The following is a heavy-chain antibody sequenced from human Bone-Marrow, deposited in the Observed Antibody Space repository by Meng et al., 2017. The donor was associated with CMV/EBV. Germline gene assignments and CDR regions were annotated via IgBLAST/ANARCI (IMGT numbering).Heavy chain of an antibody. Sequence: GGSLRLSCKGSGYTFTGYYIHWVRQAPGQGLEWMGWINPNSGDTNCTRKFQGRVTLTRDTSITTAYMELSWLRSDDTAVYYCASPWTSSTSLMALDYWGQGTLVTVSS. CDR1: GYTFTGYY. V-gene: IGHV1-2*02. CDR2: INPNSGDT. CDR3: ASPWTSSTSLMALDY. D-gene: IGHD2-2*01. J-gene: IGHJ4*02.